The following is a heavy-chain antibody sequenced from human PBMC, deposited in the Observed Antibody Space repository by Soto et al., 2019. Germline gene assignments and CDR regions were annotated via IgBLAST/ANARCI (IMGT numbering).Heavy chain of an antibody. D-gene: IGHD3-22*01. J-gene: IGHJ4*02. CDR2: IYYNGTT. CDR3: ARATYYYDQ. CDR1: GGSISSPNFY. V-gene: IGHV4-31*03. Sequence: PSETLSLTCTVSGGSISSPNFYWSWIRQHPGKGLEWIGHIYYNGTTYYNPTLKSRVSISVDTSKNQFSLKLSSVTAADTAVYYCARATYYYDQWGQGTLVTVSS.